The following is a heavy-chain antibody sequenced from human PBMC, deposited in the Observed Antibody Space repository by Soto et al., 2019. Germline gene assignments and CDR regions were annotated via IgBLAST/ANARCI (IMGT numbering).Heavy chain of an antibody. CDR1: GFTISNYG. V-gene: IGHV3-30-3*01. J-gene: IGHJ6*01. Sequence: ESGGGVVQPGRSLRLSCAASGFTISNYGMHWVRQAPGKGLEWVAVISYDGTITYYADSVKGRFTISRDNSKNTLYLQMNSLRTEDTAVYYCATTRVGPCSSSICFSGIFDGMDVW. CDR3: ATTRVGPCSSSICFSGIFDGMDV. CDR2: ISYDGTIT. D-gene: IGHD2-2*01.